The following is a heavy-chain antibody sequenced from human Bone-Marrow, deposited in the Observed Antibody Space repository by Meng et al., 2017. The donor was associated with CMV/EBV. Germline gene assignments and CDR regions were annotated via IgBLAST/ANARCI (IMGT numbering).Heavy chain of an antibody. Sequence: RVSCVASGFSFGAEWMSWVRQAPGKGPEWVANIKQDGSEKNYVDSVKGRLTISRDNAKKSLFLQMNSLRVEDTAVYFCARGWGIDHWGQGTLVTVSS. CDR3: ARGWGIDH. V-gene: IGHV3-7*01. D-gene: IGHD3-16*01. CDR1: GFSFGAEW. J-gene: IGHJ4*02. CDR2: IKQDGSEK.